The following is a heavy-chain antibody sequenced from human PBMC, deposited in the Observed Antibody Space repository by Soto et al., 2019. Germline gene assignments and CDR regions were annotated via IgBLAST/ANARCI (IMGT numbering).Heavy chain of an antibody. J-gene: IGHJ4*02. D-gene: IGHD2-15*01. CDR3: TTDLVVVVAFDY. CDR1: GFTFSNSW. CDR2: IKSKTDGGRT. V-gene: IGHV3-15*07. Sequence: EVQLVESGGGLVKPGVSLRLSCAASGFTFSNSWMNWVRQAPGKGLERVGRIKSKTDGGRTDYAAPVKGRFTISRDDSKHTLYLQMNSLNTEDKAVYYCTTDLVVVVAFDYWGQGTLVSVSS.